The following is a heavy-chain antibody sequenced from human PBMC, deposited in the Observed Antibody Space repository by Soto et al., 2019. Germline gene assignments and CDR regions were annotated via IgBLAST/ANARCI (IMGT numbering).Heavy chain of an antibody. Sequence: SETLSLTCTVSGCSISSYYWSWIRQPPGKGLEWIGYIYYSGSTNYNPSLKSRVTISVDTSKNQFSLKLSSVTAADTAVYYCATVYSNSYYYYYGMDVWGQGTTVTVPS. J-gene: IGHJ6*02. CDR2: IYYSGST. V-gene: IGHV4-59*01. D-gene: IGHD4-4*01. CDR3: ATVYSNSYYYYYGMDV. CDR1: GCSISSYY.